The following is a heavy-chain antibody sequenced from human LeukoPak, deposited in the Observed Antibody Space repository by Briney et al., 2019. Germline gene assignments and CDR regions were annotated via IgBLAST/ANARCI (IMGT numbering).Heavy chain of an antibody. CDR1: GGTFSSYA. V-gene: IGHV1-69*13. Sequence: SVKVSCKASGGTFSSYAISWVRQAPGQGLEWMGGIIPIFGTANYAQKFQGRVTITADESTSTAYMELSSLRSDDTAVYYCARDHIAHFDYWGQGTLVTVSS. D-gene: IGHD6-13*01. CDR3: ARDHIAHFDY. J-gene: IGHJ4*02. CDR2: IIPIFGTA.